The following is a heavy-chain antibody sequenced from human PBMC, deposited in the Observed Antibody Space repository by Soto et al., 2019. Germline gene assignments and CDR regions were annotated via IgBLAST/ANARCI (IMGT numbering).Heavy chain of an antibody. CDR3: ARDTISIYGDYLDY. V-gene: IGHV3-53*02. J-gene: IGHJ4*02. Sequence: EVQLVETGGGLIQPGGSLRLSCAASEFTVSSNFMNWVRQAPGKGLEWVSVIYSGGSTYYADSVKGRFTISRDNSKNSLYLQMNSLRAEDTAIYYCARDTISIYGDYLDYWGQGTQVTVSS. D-gene: IGHD4-17*01. CDR2: IYSGGST. CDR1: EFTVSSNF.